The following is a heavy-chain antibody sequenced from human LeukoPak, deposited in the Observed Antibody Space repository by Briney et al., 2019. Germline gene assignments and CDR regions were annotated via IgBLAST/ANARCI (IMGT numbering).Heavy chain of an antibody. CDR3: ARGGNYWPQWWFDP. V-gene: IGHV4-39*07. D-gene: IGHD1-26*01. J-gene: IGHJ5*02. Sequence: SETLSLTCTVSSGSISSSSYYWGWIRQPPGKGLEWIGSISYRGSTYYNPSLKSRVTMSLDASKNQFSLELNSVTPADTAVYYCARGGNYWPQWWFDPWGRGTLVSVSS. CDR1: SGSISSSSYY. CDR2: ISYRGST.